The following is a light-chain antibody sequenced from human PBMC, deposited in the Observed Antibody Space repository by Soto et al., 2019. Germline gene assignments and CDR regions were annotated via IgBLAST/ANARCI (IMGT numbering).Light chain of an antibody. CDR3: QQSDTFPYT. Sequence: DIQLTQSPSSLSAFVGDRVTIACRASRTIRSYLNWYQQKPGTAPRLLIYATSNLQSGVPSRFSGSGSGTDFPLTIISLQPEDFAVYYCQQSDTFPYTFGQGTKL. CDR2: ATS. V-gene: IGKV1-39*01. J-gene: IGKJ2*01. CDR1: RTIRSY.